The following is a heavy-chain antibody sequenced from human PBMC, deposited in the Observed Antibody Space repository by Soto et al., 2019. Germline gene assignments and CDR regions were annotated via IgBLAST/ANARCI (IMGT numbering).Heavy chain of an antibody. J-gene: IGHJ4*02. CDR3: AHSRIEVAGNFDH. CDR1: GVSLSTSGVG. V-gene: IGHV2-5*02. Sequence: QITLKESCPTLVKPTQTLTLTCTFSGVSLSTSGVGVGWIRQPPGKALEWLALIYWDDDNRYRPPLKIRLTITKATSKNQVVITMTNMDPVDTGTYYCAHSRIEVAGNFDHWGQETLVTVSS. D-gene: IGHD6-13*01. CDR2: IYWDDDN.